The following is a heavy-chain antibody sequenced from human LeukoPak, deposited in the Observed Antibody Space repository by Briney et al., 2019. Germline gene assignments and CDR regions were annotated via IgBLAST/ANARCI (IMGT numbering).Heavy chain of an antibody. V-gene: IGHV4-39*01. CDR3: ARHRIAVAGYNWFDP. CDR2: IFYSGNT. D-gene: IGHD6-19*01. CDR1: GGSISSSNYY. J-gene: IGHJ5*02. Sequence: PSETLSLTCTVSGGSISSSNYYWGWIRQPPGKGLEWIGSIFYSGNTYYSPSLKSRVTISVDTSKNKFSLKLTSVTAADTAVYFCARHRIAVAGYNWFDPWGQGTLVTVSS.